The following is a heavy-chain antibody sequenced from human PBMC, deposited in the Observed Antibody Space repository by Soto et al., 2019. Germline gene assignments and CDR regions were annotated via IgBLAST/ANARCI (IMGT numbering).Heavy chain of an antibody. J-gene: IGHJ4*02. CDR2: INPNSGGT. CDR3: ARSVGGTSDSSGYYSEVEYYFDY. CDR1: GYTFTGYY. D-gene: IGHD3-22*01. V-gene: IGHV1-2*04. Sequence: ASVKVSCKASGYTFTGYYMHWVRQAPGQGLEWMGWINPNSGGTNYAQKFQGWVTMTRDTSISTAYMELSRLRSDDTAVYYCARSVGGTSDSSGYYSEVEYYFDYWGQGTLVTVSS.